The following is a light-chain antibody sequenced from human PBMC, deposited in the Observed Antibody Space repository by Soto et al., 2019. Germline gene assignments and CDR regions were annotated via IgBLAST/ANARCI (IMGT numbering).Light chain of an antibody. CDR1: SSDVGGFDY. Sequence: QPALTQPASVSGSPGQSITISCTGTSSDVGGFDYVSWYQHHPGKAPKLMIYGVSSRPSGVSNRFSGSKSGSTASLTISGLQAEDEADYYCGSYTTRSTYVFGTGTKVTVL. V-gene: IGLV2-14*03. CDR3: GSYTTRSTYV. CDR2: GVS. J-gene: IGLJ1*01.